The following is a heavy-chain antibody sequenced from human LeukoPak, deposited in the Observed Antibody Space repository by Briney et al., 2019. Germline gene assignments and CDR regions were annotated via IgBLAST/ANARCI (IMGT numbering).Heavy chain of an antibody. CDR1: GGSFSGYY. V-gene: IGHV4-34*01. D-gene: IGHD1-26*01. J-gene: IGHJ4*02. Sequence: SETLSLTCAVYGGSFSGYYWSWIRQPPGKGLEWIGEINHSGSTNYNPSLRSRVTISVDTSKNQFSLKLSSVTAADTAVYYCARSTVRDERSGSYRTYYFDYWGQGTLVTVSS. CDR3: ARSTVRDERSGSYRTYYFDY. CDR2: INHSGST.